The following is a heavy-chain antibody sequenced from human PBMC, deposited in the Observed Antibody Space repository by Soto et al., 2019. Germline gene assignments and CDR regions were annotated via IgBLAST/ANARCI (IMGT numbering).Heavy chain of an antibody. CDR3: ARDLAAGDL. V-gene: IGHV1-46*01. CDR2: INPMGGST. Sequence: QEQLVQSGAEVKEPGASVKVSCKASGYTFINYYIHWVRQAPGHGLEWMAIINPMGGSTNYAQEFQGRVTLTSETSTSTVYMELSSLRFEDTALFYCARDLAAGDLWGQGTLVTVSS. J-gene: IGHJ5*02. CDR1: GYTFINYY. D-gene: IGHD6-13*01.